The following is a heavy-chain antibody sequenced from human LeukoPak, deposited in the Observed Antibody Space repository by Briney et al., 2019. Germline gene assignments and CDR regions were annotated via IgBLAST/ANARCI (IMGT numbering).Heavy chain of an antibody. J-gene: IGHJ4*02. D-gene: IGHD6-13*01. CDR3: ASLAAAGYYFDY. CDR1: GGSFSGYY. Sequence: SETLSLTCAVYGGSFSGYYWSWIRQPPGKGLEWIGEINHSGSTNYNPSLKSRVTISVDTSKNQFSLKLSSVTAADTAVYYCASLAAAGYYFDYWGQGTLVTVSS. CDR2: INHSGST. V-gene: IGHV4-34*01.